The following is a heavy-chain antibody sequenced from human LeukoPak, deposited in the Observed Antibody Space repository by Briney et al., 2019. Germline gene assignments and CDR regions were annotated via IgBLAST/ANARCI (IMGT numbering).Heavy chain of an antibody. D-gene: IGHD1-1*01. CDR1: GFTFSSYA. J-gene: IGHJ4*02. V-gene: IGHV3-30-3*01. Sequence: HPGGSLRLSCAASGFTFSSYAMHWVRQAPGKGLEWVAVISYDGSNKYYADSVKGRFTISRDNSKNTLYLQMNSLRAEDTAVYYCAGRKRGQLDYWGQGTLVTVSS. CDR3: AGRKRGQLDY. CDR2: ISYDGSNK.